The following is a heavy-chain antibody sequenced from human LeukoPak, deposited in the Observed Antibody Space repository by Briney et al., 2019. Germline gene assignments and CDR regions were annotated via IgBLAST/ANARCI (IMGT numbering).Heavy chain of an antibody. J-gene: IGHJ6*03. CDR1: GFTVSSNY. Sequence: GSLRLSCTVSGFTVSSNYMSWVRQPPGKGLEWIGEINHSGSTNYNPSLKSRVTISVDTSKNQFSLKLSSVTAADTAVYYCARHGDSSGYYPYYYYYMDVWGKGTTVTVS. CDR3: ARHGDSSGYYPYYYYYMDV. CDR2: INHSGST. D-gene: IGHD3-22*01. V-gene: IGHV4-34*01.